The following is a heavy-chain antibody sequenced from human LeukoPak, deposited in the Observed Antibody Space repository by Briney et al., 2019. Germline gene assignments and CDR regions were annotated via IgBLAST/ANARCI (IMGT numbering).Heavy chain of an antibody. CDR1: GYTFTTYG. CDR3: AGGTGDP. Sequence: ASVKVSCKASGYTFTTYGISWVRQAPGQGLEWMGWISAYSGHTNYAQKFQGRVTMTRNTSISTAYMELSSLRSEDTAVYYCAGGTGDPWGQGTLVTVSS. V-gene: IGHV1-18*01. CDR2: ISAYSGHT. J-gene: IGHJ5*02. D-gene: IGHD7-27*01.